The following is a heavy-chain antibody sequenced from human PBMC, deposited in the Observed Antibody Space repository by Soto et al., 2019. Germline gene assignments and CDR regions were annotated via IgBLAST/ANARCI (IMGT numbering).Heavy chain of an antibody. CDR3: AKGSSGWYDYFDY. V-gene: IGHV3-23*01. Sequence: EVQLLESGGGLVQPGGSLRLSCAASGFTFSSYAMSWVRQAPGKGLEWVSAISGSGGSTYYADSVKGRFTISRDNSKNTLYLQMNSLRAEDTAVSYCAKGSSGWYDYFDYWGQGTLVTVSS. D-gene: IGHD6-19*01. CDR2: ISGSGGST. J-gene: IGHJ4*02. CDR1: GFTFSSYA.